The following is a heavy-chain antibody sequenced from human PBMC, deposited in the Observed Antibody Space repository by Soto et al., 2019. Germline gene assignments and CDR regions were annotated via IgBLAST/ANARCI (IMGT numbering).Heavy chain of an antibody. CDR1: GGTFSSYA. CDR2: IIPIFVTA. Sequence: QVQLVQSGAEVKKPGSSVKVSCKASGGTFSSYAISWVRQAPGQGLEWMGGIIPIFVTANYAQKFQGGVTLSLGTATDAQMYRGRITITADETTSTDYRELSGLRSEDRAVYYGGGVLVVGSPPGASFDPWAQDTLLTAS. J-gene: IGHJ5*02. D-gene: IGHD2-21*01. CDR3: GGVLVVGSPPGASFDP. V-gene: IGHV1-69*01.